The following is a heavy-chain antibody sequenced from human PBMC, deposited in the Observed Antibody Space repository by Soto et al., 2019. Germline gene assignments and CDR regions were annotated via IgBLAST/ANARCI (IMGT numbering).Heavy chain of an antibody. V-gene: IGHV3-23*01. D-gene: IGHD3-16*02. CDR3: GRSMKAMITFGGVIAKGAFDI. Sequence: GGSLRLSCAASGFTFSNYALNWVRQAPGKGLEWVSIISGSGGITHYADSVKGRFTISRDNSRDTLYLQINNLRVEDTAVYYCGRSMKAMITFGGVIAKGAFDIWGQGTMVTVSS. J-gene: IGHJ3*02. CDR2: ISGSGGIT. CDR1: GFTFSNYA.